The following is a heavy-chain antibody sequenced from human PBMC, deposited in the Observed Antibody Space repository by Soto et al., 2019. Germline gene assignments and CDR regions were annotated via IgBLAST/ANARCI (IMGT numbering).Heavy chain of an antibody. Sequence: SETLSLTCAVYGGSFSGYYWSWIRQPPGKGLEWIGEINHSGSTNYNPSLKSRVTISVDTSKNQFSLKLSSVTAADTAVYYCASLNIGSRLGHGYWGQGTLVTVSS. D-gene: IGHD3-10*01. CDR3: ASLNIGSRLGHGY. CDR1: GGSFSGYY. J-gene: IGHJ4*02. CDR2: INHSGST. V-gene: IGHV4-34*01.